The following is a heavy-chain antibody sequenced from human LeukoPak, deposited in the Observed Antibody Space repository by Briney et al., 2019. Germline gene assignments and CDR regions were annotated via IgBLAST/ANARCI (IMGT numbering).Heavy chain of an antibody. J-gene: IGHJ4*02. CDR2: IIPIFGTA. Sequence: SVKVSCKASGGTFSSYAISWVRQAPGQGLEWMGGIIPIFGTANYTQKFQGRVTITADESTSTAYMELSSLRSEDTAVYYCARDPHRFGPGQYYFDYWGQGTLVTVSS. CDR3: ARDPHRFGPGQYYFDY. V-gene: IGHV1-69*13. CDR1: GGTFSSYA. D-gene: IGHD3-3*01.